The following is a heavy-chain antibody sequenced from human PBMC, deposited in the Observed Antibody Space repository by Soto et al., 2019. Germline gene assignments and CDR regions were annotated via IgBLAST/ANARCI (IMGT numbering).Heavy chain of an antibody. Sequence: SETLSLTCTVSGGSMNSYYWSWIRQPPGKGLEWIGYIYYSGSTNYNPSLKSRVTISVDTSKNQFSLKLSSVTAADTAVYYCARAGYSYGNWFDPWGQGTLVTVSS. CDR1: GGSMNSYY. CDR2: IYYSGST. V-gene: IGHV4-59*01. D-gene: IGHD5-18*01. J-gene: IGHJ5*02. CDR3: ARAGYSYGNWFDP.